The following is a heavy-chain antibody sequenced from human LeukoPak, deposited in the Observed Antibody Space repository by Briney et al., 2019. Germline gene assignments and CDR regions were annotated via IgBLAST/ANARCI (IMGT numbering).Heavy chain of an antibody. Sequence: ASQTLSLTCTVSGGSISSGSYYWSWIRQPAGKGLEWIGRIYTSGSTNYNPSLKSRVTISVDTSKNQFSLKLSSVTAAGTAVYYCARDFSTYNCGYSGDDAFDIWGQGTMVTVSS. D-gene: IGHD5-18*01. CDR3: ARDFSTYNCGYSGDDAFDI. CDR2: IYTSGST. J-gene: IGHJ3*02. V-gene: IGHV4-61*02. CDR1: GGSISSGSYY.